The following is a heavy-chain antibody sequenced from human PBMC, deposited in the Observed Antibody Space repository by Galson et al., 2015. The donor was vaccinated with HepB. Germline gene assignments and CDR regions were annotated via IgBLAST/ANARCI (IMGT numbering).Heavy chain of an antibody. CDR1: GFTFSSYA. Sequence: ASGFTFSSYAMHWVRQAPGKGLEWVAVISYDGSNKYYADSVKGRFTISRDNSKNTLYLQMNSLRAEDTAVYYCARVLTTIAVSDYWGQGTLVTVSS. V-gene: IGHV3-30-3*01. J-gene: IGHJ4*02. CDR3: ARVLTTIAVSDY. D-gene: IGHD6-19*01. CDR2: ISYDGSNK.